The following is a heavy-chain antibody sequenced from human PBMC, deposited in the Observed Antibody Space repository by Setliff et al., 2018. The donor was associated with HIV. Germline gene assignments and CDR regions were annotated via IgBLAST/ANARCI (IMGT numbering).Heavy chain of an antibody. J-gene: IGHJ4*02. CDR1: GGSISSYY. CDR2: ISYSGST. V-gene: IGHV4-59*01. Sequence: SETLSLTCTVSGGSISSYYWSWIRQPPGKGLERIGYISYSGSTNYNPSLKSRVTISVDTSKNQFSLKLSSVTAADTAVYYCARGAELLWFGELHNIPYFDYWGQGTLVTVSS. D-gene: IGHD3-10*01. CDR3: ARGAELLWFGELHNIPYFDY.